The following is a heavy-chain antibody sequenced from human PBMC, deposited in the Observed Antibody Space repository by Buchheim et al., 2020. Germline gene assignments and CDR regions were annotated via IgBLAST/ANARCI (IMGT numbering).Heavy chain of an antibody. V-gene: IGHV3-30*18. J-gene: IGHJ4*02. CDR1: GFTFSSYG. CDR3: AKDDYGGNSYFDY. CDR2: ISYDGSNK. D-gene: IGHD4-23*01. Sequence: QVQLVESGGGVVQPGRSLRLSCAASGFTFSSYGMHWVRQAPGKGLEWVAVISYDGSNKYYADSVKGRFTISSDNSKNTLYLQMNSLRAEDTAVYYCAKDDYGGNSYFDYWGQGTL.